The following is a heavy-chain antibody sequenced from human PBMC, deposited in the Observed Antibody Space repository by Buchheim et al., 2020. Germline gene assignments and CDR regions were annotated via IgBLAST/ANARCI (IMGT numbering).Heavy chain of an antibody. Sequence: EVQLVDSGGGLVQPGESLRLSCAAFGFSFSGYAMSWVRQAPGKGLEWVSSISGSGATTFNADSVKGRFTISRDNSKNMLYLQMNSLRAEDTAVYFCAKGSRGYTNYYFDYWGQGTL. J-gene: IGHJ4*02. CDR2: ISGSGATT. CDR3: AKGSRGYTNYYFDY. D-gene: IGHD4-11*01. CDR1: GFSFSGYA. V-gene: IGHV3-23*04.